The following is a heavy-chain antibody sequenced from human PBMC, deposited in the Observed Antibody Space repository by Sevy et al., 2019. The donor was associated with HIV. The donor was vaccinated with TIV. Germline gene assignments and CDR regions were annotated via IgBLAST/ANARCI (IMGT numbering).Heavy chain of an antibody. CDR1: GYTFTSYD. V-gene: IGHV1-8*01. J-gene: IGHJ4*02. D-gene: IGHD3-22*01. CDR2: MNPNSGNT. Sequence: ASVKVSCKASGYTFTSYDINWVRQATEQGLEWMGWMNPNSGNTGYAQKFQGRVTMTRNTSISTAYMELSSLRSEDTAVYYCARDTYYYDSSGYFIFDSWGQGTLVTVSS. CDR3: ARDTYYYDSSGYFIFDS.